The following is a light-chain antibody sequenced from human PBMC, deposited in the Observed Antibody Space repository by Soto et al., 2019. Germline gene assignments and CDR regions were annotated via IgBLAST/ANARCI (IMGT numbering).Light chain of an antibody. CDR1: QSVSSN. Sequence: VVMTQSPATLSVSPGERATLSCRASQSVSSNLAWYQHKPGQAPRLLIYGASTRATGVPARFSGSGSGTEFTLTISRLEPEDFAVYYCQQYGSSRITFGQGTRLEI. V-gene: IGKV3-15*01. CDR3: QQYGSSRIT. J-gene: IGKJ5*01. CDR2: GAS.